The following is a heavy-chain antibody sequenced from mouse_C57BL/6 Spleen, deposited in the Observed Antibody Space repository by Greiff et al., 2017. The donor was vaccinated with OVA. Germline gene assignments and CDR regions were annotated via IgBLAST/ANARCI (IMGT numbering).Heavy chain of an antibody. Sequence: VNLVESGAELVKPGASVKISCKASGYAFSSYWMNWVKQRPGKGLEWIGQIYPGDGDTNYNGKFKGKATLTADKSSSTAYMQLSSLTSEDSAVYFCARYDGYYPYYFDYWGQGTTLTVSS. D-gene: IGHD2-3*01. CDR1: GYAFSSYW. CDR2: IYPGDGDT. J-gene: IGHJ2*01. CDR3: ARYDGYYPYYFDY. V-gene: IGHV1-80*01.